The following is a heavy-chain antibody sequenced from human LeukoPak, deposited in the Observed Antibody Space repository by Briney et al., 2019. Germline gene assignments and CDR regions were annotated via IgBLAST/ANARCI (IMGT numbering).Heavy chain of an antibody. CDR1: GFTFSSYC. Sequence: GGSLRLSCAASGFTFSSYCIHWVRLAPGKGLVWVSRINSDGTSITYADSVKGRFTISRDNAKNTLYLEMNSLRAEDTAVYYCARARNGSLDYWGQGTLVTVFS. CDR3: ARARNGSLDY. V-gene: IGHV3-74*01. CDR2: INSDGTSI. J-gene: IGHJ4*02. D-gene: IGHD6-19*01.